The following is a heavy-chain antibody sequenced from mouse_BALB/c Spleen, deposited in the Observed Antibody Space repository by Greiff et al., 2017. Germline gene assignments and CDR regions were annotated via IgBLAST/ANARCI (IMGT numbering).Heavy chain of an antibody. V-gene: IGHV6-6*02. CDR2: ISLKSNNSTK. Sequence: EVKLVESGGGLVQPGGSMKLSCVASGFTFSNYWMTWVRQSPEKGLEWVADISLKSNNSTKHYAESVRGRFTISRDDSKSSVYLQMNNLRDEDTVIYCGTKGGNYEDYYAMDYWGQGTSVTVSS. D-gene: IGHD2-1*01. J-gene: IGHJ4*01. CDR1: GFTFSNYW. CDR3: TKGGNYEDYYAMDY.